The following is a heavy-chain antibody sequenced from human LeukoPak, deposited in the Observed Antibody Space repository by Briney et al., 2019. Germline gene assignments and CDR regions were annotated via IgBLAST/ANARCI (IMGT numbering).Heavy chain of an antibody. CDR3: ARDVGITVADSFDP. Sequence: ASVKVSCKASGYTFSIYSFSWVRQTPGQGLEWMGWISAYNGNTNYAQKFQGRVTMTTDTSTSTVYMEVRGLRSDDTAMYYCARDVGITVADSFDPWGQGTLVTVSS. V-gene: IGHV1-18*01. D-gene: IGHD6-13*01. CDR1: GYTFSIYS. J-gene: IGHJ5*02. CDR2: ISAYNGNT.